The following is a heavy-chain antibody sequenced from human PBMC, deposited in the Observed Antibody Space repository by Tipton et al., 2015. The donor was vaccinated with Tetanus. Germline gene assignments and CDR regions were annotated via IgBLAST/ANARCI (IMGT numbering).Heavy chain of an antibody. V-gene: IGHV5-51*01. CDR3: ARHPLHYYDSSGYYWADY. J-gene: IGHJ4*02. D-gene: IGHD3-22*01. CDR2: IYPGDSDS. Sequence: QLVQFGAEVEKPGESLKISCKGSGYSFTSYWICWVRQMSGEGLEWMGIIYPGDSDSRYSPSFYGQVPISVDKSISTAYQQWSSLKASDPAMYYCARHPLHYYDSSGYYWADYWGQGTLVTVSS. CDR1: GYSFTSYW.